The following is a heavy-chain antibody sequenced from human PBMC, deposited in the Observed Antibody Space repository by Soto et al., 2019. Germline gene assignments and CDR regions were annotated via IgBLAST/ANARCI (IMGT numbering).Heavy chain of an antibody. CDR2: FDPEDGET. V-gene: IGHV1-24*01. J-gene: IGHJ3*02. CDR1: GYTLTELS. D-gene: IGHD7-27*01. Sequence: ASVKVSCKVSGYTLTELSMHWVRQAPGKGLEWMGGFDPEDGETIYAQKFQGRVTMTEDTSTDTAYMELSCLRSEDTAVYYCATPLAQNWGSRGDAFDIWGQGTMVTVSS. CDR3: ATPLAQNWGSRGDAFDI.